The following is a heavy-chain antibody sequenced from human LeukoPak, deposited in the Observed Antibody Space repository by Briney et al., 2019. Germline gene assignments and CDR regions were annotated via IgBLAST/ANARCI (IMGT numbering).Heavy chain of an antibody. CDR2: ISYDGSNK. J-gene: IGHJ3*02. D-gene: IGHD3-22*01. CDR1: GFTFSSYA. CDR3: ARGADYYDSSGRSADDAFDI. V-gene: IGHV3-30*04. Sequence: VGSLRLSCAASGFTFSSYAMHWVRQAPGKGLEWVAVISYDGSNKYYADSVKGRFTISRDNSKNTLYLQMNSLRAEDTAVYYCARGADYYDSSGRSADDAFDIWGQGTMVTVSS.